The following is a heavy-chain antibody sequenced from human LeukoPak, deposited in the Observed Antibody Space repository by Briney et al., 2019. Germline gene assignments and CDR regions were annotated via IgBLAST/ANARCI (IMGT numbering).Heavy chain of an antibody. CDR1: GGSISSYY. CDR3: ARGNIPRYCTNGVCYPPFGMDV. Sequence: PSETLSLTCTVSGGSISSYYWSWIRQPPGKGLEWIGYIYYGGSTNYNPSLKSRVTISVDTSKNQFSLKLSSVTAADTAVYYCARGNIPRYCTNGVCYPPFGMDVWGQGTTVTVSS. J-gene: IGHJ6*02. V-gene: IGHV4-59*01. D-gene: IGHD2-8*01. CDR2: IYYGGST.